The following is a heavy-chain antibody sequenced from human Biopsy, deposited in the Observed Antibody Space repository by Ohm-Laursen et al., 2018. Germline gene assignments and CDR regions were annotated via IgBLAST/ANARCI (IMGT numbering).Heavy chain of an antibody. D-gene: IGHD4-17*01. J-gene: IGHJ4*02. CDR3: ARDLHGEGRDYGSYFDY. CDR2: ISAYNGHT. Sequence: ASVKVSCKASGGTFINYAISWVRQAPGQGLEWMGWISAYNGHTKFARKFQDRVTMTTDTSTTTAYMDLRSLRSDDTAVYYCARDLHGEGRDYGSYFDYWGQGTLVTVSS. V-gene: IGHV1-18*01. CDR1: GGTFINYA.